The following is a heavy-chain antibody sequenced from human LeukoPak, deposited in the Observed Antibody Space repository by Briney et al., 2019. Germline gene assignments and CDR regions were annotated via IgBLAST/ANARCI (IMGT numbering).Heavy chain of an antibody. CDR1: GFTFDDYA. J-gene: IGHJ6*02. Sequence: GRSLRLSCAASGFTFDDYAMHWVRQAPGKGLEWVSGISWNSCSIGYADSVKGRFTISRDNAKNSLYLQMNSLRAEDTAVYYCARDMKLELPASSGYYYGMDVWGQGTTVTVSS. CDR3: ARDMKLELPASSGYYYGMDV. D-gene: IGHD1-7*01. CDR2: ISWNSCSI. V-gene: IGHV3-9*01.